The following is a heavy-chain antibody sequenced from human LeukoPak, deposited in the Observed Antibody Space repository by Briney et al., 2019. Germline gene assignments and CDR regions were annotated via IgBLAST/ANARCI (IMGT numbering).Heavy chain of an antibody. CDR3: ARDQSGYYYDSSDYQNQIDY. D-gene: IGHD3-22*01. CDR1: GYTFTSYY. Sequence: GASVKVSCKASGYTFTSYYMHWVRQAPGQGLDWRGIINPRGGSTSYAQKFQGRVTMTRDTSTSTVYMELSSLRSEDTAVYYCARDQSGYYYDSSDYQNQIDYWGQGTLVTVSS. J-gene: IGHJ4*02. V-gene: IGHV1-46*01. CDR2: INPRGGST.